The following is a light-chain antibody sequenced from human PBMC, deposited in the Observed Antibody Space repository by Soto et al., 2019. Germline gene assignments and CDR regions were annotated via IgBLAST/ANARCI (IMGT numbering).Light chain of an antibody. CDR1: QTSSSW. CDR2: KAS. J-gene: IGKJ1*01. CDR3: QHYNSYSEA. V-gene: IGKV1-5*03. Sequence: DIPMTQSPSTLSGSVGDRVTITCRASQTSSSWLAWYQQKPGKAPKLLIYKASTLKSGVPSRFSGSGSGTEFTLTISSLQPDDFATYYCQHYNSYSEAFGQGTNVEL.